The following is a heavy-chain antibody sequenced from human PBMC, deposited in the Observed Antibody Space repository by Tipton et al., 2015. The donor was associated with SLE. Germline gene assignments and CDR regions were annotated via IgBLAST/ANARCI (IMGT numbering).Heavy chain of an antibody. CDR2: INHSGST. CDR3: ARVWYSSGWPDC. V-gene: IGHV4-34*01. CDR1: GGSFSGYY. Sequence: TLSLTCAVYGGSFSGYYWSWIRQPPGKGLEWIGEINHSGSTNYNPSLKSRVTISVDTSKNQFSLKLSSVTAADTAVYYCARVWYSSGWPDCWGQGTLVTVSS. D-gene: IGHD6-19*01. J-gene: IGHJ4*02.